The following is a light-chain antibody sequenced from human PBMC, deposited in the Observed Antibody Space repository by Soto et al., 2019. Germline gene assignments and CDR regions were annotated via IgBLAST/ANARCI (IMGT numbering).Light chain of an antibody. V-gene: IGKV1-27*01. CDR3: QKYNSAPWT. CDR2: AAS. J-gene: IGKJ1*01. CDR1: QGISNF. Sequence: DIQMTQSPSSLSASVGDRVTITCRASQGISNFLAWHQKKPGKVPKLLIYAASTLQSGGPSRFSGSGSGTDFTLTITSLQPEDVATSYCQKYNSAPWTFGQGTKVEIK.